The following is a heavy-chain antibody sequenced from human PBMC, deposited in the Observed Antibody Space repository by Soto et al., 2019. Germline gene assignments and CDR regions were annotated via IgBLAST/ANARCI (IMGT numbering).Heavy chain of an antibody. CDR3: ATSYFDLWSGYYRGYYFDY. D-gene: IGHD3-3*01. V-gene: IGHV4-34*01. J-gene: IGHJ4*02. CDR2: INHRGST. CDR1: GGSFTGYY. Sequence: QVHLQQWGAGLLKPSETLSLTCAVYGGSFTGYYWSWIRQPPGKGLEWIGEINHRGSTNYNPSLRSRVTIPADTSKNHFSLKLNSVTAADTAVYYCATSYFDLWSGYYRGYYFDYWGQGTLVTAFS.